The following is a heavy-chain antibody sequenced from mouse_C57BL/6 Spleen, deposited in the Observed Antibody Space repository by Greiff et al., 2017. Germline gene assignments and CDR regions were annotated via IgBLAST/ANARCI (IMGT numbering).Heavy chain of an antibody. CDR3: AREEDWYFDV. Sequence: QVQLQQPGAELVRPGSSVKLSCKASGYTFTSYWMDWVKQRPGQGLEWIGNIYPSDSETHYNQKFQDKATLTVDKSSSTAYMQLSSLTSEDSAVYYCAREEDWYFDVWGTGTTVTVSS. V-gene: IGHV1-61*01. CDR2: IYPSDSET. CDR1: GYTFTSYW. J-gene: IGHJ1*03.